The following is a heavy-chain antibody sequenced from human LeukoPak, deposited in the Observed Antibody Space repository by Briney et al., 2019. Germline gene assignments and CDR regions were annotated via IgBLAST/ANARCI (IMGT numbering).Heavy chain of an antibody. CDR3: ARRSSYCSSTSCSVWFDP. D-gene: IGHD2-2*01. V-gene: IGHV4-39*01. CDR1: GGSIISSSYY. J-gene: IGHJ5*02. Sequence: SVTLSLTCTVSGGSIISSSYYWGRIGQPPGKGLEWIGSIYYSGSTYYSPSLKSRVTISVDTSKNQFSLKLSSVTAADTAVYYCARRSSYCSSTSCSVWFDPWGQGNLVTVSS. CDR2: IYYSGST.